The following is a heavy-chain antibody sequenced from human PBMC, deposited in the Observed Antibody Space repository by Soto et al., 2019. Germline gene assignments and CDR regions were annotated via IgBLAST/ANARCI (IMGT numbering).Heavy chain of an antibody. CDR2: ISAYNGNT. D-gene: IGHD1-1*01. V-gene: IGHV1-18*01. CDR1: GYTFTSYG. Sequence: ASVKVSCKASGYTFTSYGISWVRQAPGQGLEWMGWISAYNGNTNYAQKLQGRVTMTTDTSTSTAYMELRSLRSDDTAVYYCATNGFNYYYYYMDVWGKGTTVTVSS. CDR3: ATNGFNYYYYYMDV. J-gene: IGHJ6*03.